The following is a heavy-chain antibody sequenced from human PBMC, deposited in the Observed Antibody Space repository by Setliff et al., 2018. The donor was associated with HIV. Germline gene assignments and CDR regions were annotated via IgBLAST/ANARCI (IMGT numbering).Heavy chain of an antibody. CDR1: GFIFGTYD. CDR2: MGLLGIYI. J-gene: IGHJ2*01. Sequence: GGSLRLSCAASGFIFGTYDMHWVRQVAGKGLEWVSAMGLLGIYIYYADSVKGRFTISRDNTKNLLYLQMNSLRVEDTAVYYCVRPPDVMTKVTKANCWGRGTLVTVSS. D-gene: IGHD4-17*01. CDR3: VRPPDVMTKVTKANC. V-gene: IGHV3-21*01.